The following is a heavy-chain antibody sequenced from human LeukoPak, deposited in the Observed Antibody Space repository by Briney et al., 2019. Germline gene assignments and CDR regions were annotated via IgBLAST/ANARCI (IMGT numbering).Heavy chain of an antibody. J-gene: IGHJ3*02. CDR3: ATGTLQYLEWLFDAYDI. V-gene: IGHV1-24*01. D-gene: IGHD3-3*01. Sequence: ASVKVSCTVSGYTLAVLSIQWVRQAPGQGLEWMGGFDPDDEKTIYAQRFEDRVTMSEDTSTDTAYMELSSLTSEDTAVYYCATGTLQYLEWLFDAYDIWGQGTMVTVSS. CDR1: GYTLAVLS. CDR2: FDPDDEKT.